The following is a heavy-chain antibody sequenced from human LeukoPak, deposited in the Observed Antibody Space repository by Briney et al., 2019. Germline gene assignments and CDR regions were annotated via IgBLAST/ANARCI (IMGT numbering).Heavy chain of an antibody. D-gene: IGHD1-7*01. J-gene: IGHJ4*02. CDR2: ISGSSNFI. V-gene: IGHV3-21*01. CDR1: GFSISGYN. CDR3: ARVGGELLPLDR. Sequence: GGSLRLSCAASGFSISGYNMHWVRQAPGKGLEWVSSISGSSNFIYYTESLKGRLTVSRDNAKNSLYLQMNSLRAEDTAVYYCARVGGELLPLDRWGLGTLVTVSS.